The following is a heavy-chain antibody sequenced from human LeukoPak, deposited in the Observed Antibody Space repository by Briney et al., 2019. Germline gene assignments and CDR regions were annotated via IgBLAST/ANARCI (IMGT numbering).Heavy chain of an antibody. V-gene: IGHV1-46*01. CDR2: INPSGGST. J-gene: IGHJ6*03. CDR3: ARDSTMVRGVIFYYYYMDV. Sequence: ASVKVSCKASGYTFTSYYMHWVRQAPGQGLEWMGIINPSGGSTSYAQKFQGRVTMTRDMSTSTVYMELSSLRSDDTAVYYCARDSTMVRGVIFYYYYMDVWGKGTTVTVSS. CDR1: GYTFTSYY. D-gene: IGHD3-10*01.